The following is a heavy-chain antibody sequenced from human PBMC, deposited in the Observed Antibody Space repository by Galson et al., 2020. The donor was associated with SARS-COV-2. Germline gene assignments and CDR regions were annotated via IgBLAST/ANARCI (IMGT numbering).Heavy chain of an antibody. J-gene: IGHJ4*02. CDR2: VTPSGDIE. V-gene: IGHV3-23*01. CDR1: GFTFSSYS. D-gene: IGHD5-12*01. CDR3: AKEMLGGYKVDY. Sequence: TGGSLRLSCAASGFTFSSYSMGWVRQAPGRGLEWVSAVTPSGDIEYYAGSVQGRFTISRDNSKNTMFLQMTSLRADDSAVYYCAKEMLGGYKVDYWGQGIQVTVSS.